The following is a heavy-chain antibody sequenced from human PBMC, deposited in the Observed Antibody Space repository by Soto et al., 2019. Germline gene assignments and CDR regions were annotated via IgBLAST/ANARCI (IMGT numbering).Heavy chain of an antibody. CDR1: GFTFSSYA. D-gene: IGHD4-17*01. CDR2: ISGSGGST. CDR3: AKDCLTFWDYGDHDAFDI. V-gene: IGHV3-23*01. J-gene: IGHJ3*02. Sequence: EGQLLESGGGLVQPGGSLRLSCAASGFTFSSYAMSWVRQAPGKGLEWVSAISGSGGSTYYADSVKGRFTISRDNSKNTLYLQMNSLRAEDTAVYYFAKDCLTFWDYGDHDAFDIWGQGTMVTVSS.